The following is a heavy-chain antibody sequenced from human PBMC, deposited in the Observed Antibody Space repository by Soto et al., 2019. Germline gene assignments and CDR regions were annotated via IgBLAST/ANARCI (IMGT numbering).Heavy chain of an antibody. CDR2: IIPILGIA. J-gene: IGHJ6*03. CDR3: ARALAAAGTDMDV. CDR1: GGTFSSYT. Sequence: SVKVSCKASGGTFSSYTISWVRQAPGQGLEWMGRIIPILGIANYAQKFQGRVTITADKSTSTAYMELSSLRSEDTAVYYCARALAAAGTDMDVWGKGTTVTVSS. V-gene: IGHV1-69*02. D-gene: IGHD6-13*01.